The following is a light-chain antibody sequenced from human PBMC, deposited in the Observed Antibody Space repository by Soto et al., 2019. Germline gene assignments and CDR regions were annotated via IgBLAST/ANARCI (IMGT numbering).Light chain of an antibody. Sequence: QTVLTQAPSASRAPGQRVTTSCSGRSSNIGSNTVSWYQQVPGTAPKLLIYSNDQRPSGVPDRFSGSKSGTSASLAIGGLQSEDEAYYYCAAWGGSLNGWVFGGGTKVTVL. CDR2: SND. V-gene: IGLV1-44*01. CDR3: AAWGGSLNGWV. J-gene: IGLJ2*01. CDR1: SSNIGSNT.